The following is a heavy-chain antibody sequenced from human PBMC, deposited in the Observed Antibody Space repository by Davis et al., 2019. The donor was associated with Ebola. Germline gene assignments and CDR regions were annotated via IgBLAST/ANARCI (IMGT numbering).Heavy chain of an antibody. J-gene: IGHJ4*02. D-gene: IGHD7-27*01. CDR1: GFTFTSYD. Sequence: RGSLRLSCAASGFTFTSYDMSCVRQAPGKGLEWVSTIAGSGGPTYYADSVWGRFSIYRDNSRDTVYLQMNSPTADDTAVYYCAKGRWGDYWGQGTMVTVSS. CDR2: IAGSGGPT. CDR3: AKGRWGDY. V-gene: IGHV3-23*01.